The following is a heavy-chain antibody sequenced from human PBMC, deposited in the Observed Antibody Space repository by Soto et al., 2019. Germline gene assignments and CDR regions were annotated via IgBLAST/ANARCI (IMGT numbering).Heavy chain of an antibody. V-gene: IGHV1-8*01. CDR3: ARQQAMDY. J-gene: IGHJ4*02. CDR2: MNPHSGDT. CDR1: GYTFVNYE. Sequence: QVQLVQSGAEVKKPGASVKVSCKASGYTFVNYEINWVRQATGQGLEWLGWMNPHSGDTFYAQNFQGRVTMTRNTSITTAYMELNSLESEDTAVYYCARQQAMDYWGQGTLVTVSS.